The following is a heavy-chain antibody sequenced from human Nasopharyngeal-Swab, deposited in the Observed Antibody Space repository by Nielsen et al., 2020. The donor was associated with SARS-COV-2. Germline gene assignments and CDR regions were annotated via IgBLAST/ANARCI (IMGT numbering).Heavy chain of an antibody. D-gene: IGHD3-16*01. CDR2: IYYSGST. CDR3: ARRVARAPRHEGDYYYGMDV. Sequence: RQAPGKGLEWIGGIYYSGSTYYNPSLKSRVTISVDTSKNQFSLKLSSVTAADTAVYYCARRVARAPRHEGDYYYGMDVWGQGTTVPSP. J-gene: IGHJ6*02. V-gene: IGHV4-39*01.